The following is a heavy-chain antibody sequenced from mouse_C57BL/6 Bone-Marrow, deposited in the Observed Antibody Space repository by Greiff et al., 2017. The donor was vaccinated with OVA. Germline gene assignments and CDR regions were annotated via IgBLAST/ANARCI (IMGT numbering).Heavy chain of an antibody. V-gene: IGHV1-80*01. CDR1: GYAFSSYW. CDR2: IYPGDGDT. CDR3: GTGTYFDD. J-gene: IGHJ2*01. Sequence: QVQLKESGAELVKPGASVKLSCKASGYAFSSYWMNWVKQRPGKGLEWIGQIYPGDGDTNYNGKFKGKATLTADKSSSTAYMQLSSLTSEDSAVYFCGTGTYFDDWGQGTTLTVSS. D-gene: IGHD4-1*01.